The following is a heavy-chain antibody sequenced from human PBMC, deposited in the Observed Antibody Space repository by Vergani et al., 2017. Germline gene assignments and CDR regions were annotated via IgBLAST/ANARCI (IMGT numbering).Heavy chain of an antibody. CDR2: LSTTGGA. Sequence: QAQLQESGPGLVKPSETLSLTCHVFGVSVTDYNCNWIRQAPGKGLEWIGSLSTTGGATHASHNSYLKSRVSISVDTSKSQFSLRLTSVTAADSAIYYCAGDTHSWQRADRWGQGRLVAVSS. J-gene: IGHJ5*02. V-gene: IGHV4-59*02. D-gene: IGHD6-13*01. CDR1: GVSVTDYN. CDR3: AGDTHSWQRADR.